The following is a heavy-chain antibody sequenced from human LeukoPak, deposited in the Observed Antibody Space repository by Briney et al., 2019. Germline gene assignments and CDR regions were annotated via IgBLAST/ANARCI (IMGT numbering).Heavy chain of an antibody. V-gene: IGHV4-30-4*08. CDR1: GGSISSGDYY. J-gene: IGHJ3*02. Sequence: SETLSLTCTVSGGSISSGDYYWSWIRQPPGKGLEWIGYIYYSGSTYYNPSLKGRVTISVDTSKNQFSLKLSSVTAADTAVYYCAREGSSRSAFDIWGQGTMVTVSS. CDR3: AREGSSRSAFDI. CDR2: IYYSGST. D-gene: IGHD6-13*01.